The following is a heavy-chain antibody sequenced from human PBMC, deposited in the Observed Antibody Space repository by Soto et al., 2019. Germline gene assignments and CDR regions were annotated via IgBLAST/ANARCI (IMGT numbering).Heavy chain of an antibody. V-gene: IGHV1-46*01. D-gene: IGHD3-22*01. CDR1: AYDYTSYY. CDR2: LTPRGGST. J-gene: IGHJ3*02. CDR3: ARDGRYYYDGSGQLDAFDI. Sequence: GASVRVSCTESAYDYTSYYMHWVRQAPGQGLEWMRILTPRGGSTSYAQKLQGRFTMTRDTSTRTVYVELSRLRSEDTAVYYCARDGRYYYDGSGQLDAFDIGGQGTRGTVSS.